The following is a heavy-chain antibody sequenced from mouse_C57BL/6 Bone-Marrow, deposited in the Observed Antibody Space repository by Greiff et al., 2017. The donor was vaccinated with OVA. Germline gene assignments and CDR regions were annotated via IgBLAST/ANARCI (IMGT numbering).Heavy chain of an antibody. V-gene: IGHV14-4*01. CDR2: IDPENGDT. Sequence: VQLQQSGAELVRPGASVKLSCTASGFNIKDDYMHWVKQRPEQGLEWIGWIDPENGDTEYASKFQGKATITADTSSNTAYLQLSSLTSEDTAVYYCTTDAGYFYFDYWGQGTTLTVSS. D-gene: IGHD2-3*01. CDR1: GFNIKDDY. CDR3: TTDAGYFYFDY. J-gene: IGHJ2*01.